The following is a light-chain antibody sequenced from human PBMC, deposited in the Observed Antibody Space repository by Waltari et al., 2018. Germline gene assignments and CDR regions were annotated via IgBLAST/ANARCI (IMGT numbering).Light chain of an antibody. CDR2: DAS. CDR1: QDITNY. J-gene: IGKJ4*01. CDR3: QQYEDLPLT. Sequence: DIQMTQSPSSLSASVGDRLTITCQASQDITNYLNWYQQKPGKAPKLLIFDASNLKTGVPARFSGSGSGTDFTVTIRSLQPEDIATYYCQQYEDLPLTFGGGTNIEIK. V-gene: IGKV1-33*01.